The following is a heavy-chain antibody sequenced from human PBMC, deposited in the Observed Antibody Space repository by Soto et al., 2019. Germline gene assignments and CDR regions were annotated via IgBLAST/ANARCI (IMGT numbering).Heavy chain of an antibody. V-gene: IGHV5-51*01. D-gene: IGHD2-2*02. CDR2: IYPGDSDT. Sequence: PXESLKISGKGSGYSFTSYWIGLVRQMPGKGLEWMGIIYPGDSDTRYSPSFQGQVTISADKSISTAYLQWSSLKASDTAMYYCARHLGYCSSTSCYRTVYGMDVWGQGTTVTVSS. CDR1: GYSFTSYW. J-gene: IGHJ6*02. CDR3: ARHLGYCSSTSCYRTVYGMDV.